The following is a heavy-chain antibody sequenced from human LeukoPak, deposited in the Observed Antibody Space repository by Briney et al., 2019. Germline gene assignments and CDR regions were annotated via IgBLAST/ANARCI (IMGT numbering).Heavy chain of an antibody. CDR1: GFTFSSYS. CDR3: AREIILGYSGYGLFDY. D-gene: IGHD5-12*01. V-gene: IGHV3-21*01. Sequence: PGGSLRLSCAASGFTFSSYSMNWVRQAPGKGLEWVSSISSSSSYIYYADSVKGRFTISRDNAKNSLYLQMNSLRAEDTAVYYCAREIILGYSGYGLFDYWGQGTLVTVSS. J-gene: IGHJ4*02. CDR2: ISSSSSYI.